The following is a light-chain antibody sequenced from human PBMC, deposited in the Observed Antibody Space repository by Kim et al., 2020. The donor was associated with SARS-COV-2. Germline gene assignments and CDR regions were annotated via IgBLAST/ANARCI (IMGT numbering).Light chain of an antibody. CDR3: CSYAGSYTYVV. CDR2: DVS. V-gene: IGLV2-11*01. Sequence: QSVTIACTGTSGDVGGYNYVSWYQQHPGKAPKLMIYDVSKRPSGVPDRFSGSKSGNTASLTVSGLQAEDEADYYCCSYAGSYTYVVFGGGTQLTVL. J-gene: IGLJ2*01. CDR1: SGDVGGYNY.